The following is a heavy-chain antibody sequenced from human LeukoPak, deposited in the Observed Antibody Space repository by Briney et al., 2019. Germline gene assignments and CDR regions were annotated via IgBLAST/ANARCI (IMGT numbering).Heavy chain of an antibody. J-gene: IGHJ4*02. CDR2: TYSDDNT. V-gene: IGHV3-53*01. D-gene: IGHD5-12*01. CDR1: GFTVSDNY. CDR3: ARDSGYDPGPFDY. Sequence: GGSLRLSCAASGFTVSDNYMNCVRQAPGKGLEWVSITYSDDNTYYADSVKGRFTISRDNSKNTIYLQMNSLRAEDTAVYYCARDSGYDPGPFDYWGQGALVTVSS.